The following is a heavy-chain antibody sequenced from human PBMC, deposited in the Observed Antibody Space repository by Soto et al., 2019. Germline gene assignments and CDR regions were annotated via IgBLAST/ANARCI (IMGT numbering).Heavy chain of an antibody. CDR3: ASDLSGRADV. V-gene: IGHV3-74*01. CDR2: MNEDGGTT. D-gene: IGHD3-10*01. CDR1: GFTFSSYW. J-gene: IGHJ6*02. Sequence: XGSLLLSCAASGFTFSSYWMHWVRQAPGKGLVWVSRMNEDGGTTDYADSVKGRFTISRDNAKNTLYLQMNSLRVEDTAVYYCASDLSGRADVWGQGTTVT.